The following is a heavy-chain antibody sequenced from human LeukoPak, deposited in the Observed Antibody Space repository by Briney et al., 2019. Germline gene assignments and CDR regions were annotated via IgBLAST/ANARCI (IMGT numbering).Heavy chain of an antibody. CDR2: INPNSCGT. CDR3: ARATRETPAEY. D-gene: IGHD2-15*01. Sequence: ASVKVSCKASGYTFTGYYMHLVRQAPGQGLEWMGWINPNSCGTNYAQKFQGRVTMTRDTSISPAYMELSRLRSDDTAVYYCARATRETPAEYWGQGTLVTVSS. J-gene: IGHJ4*02. V-gene: IGHV1-2*02. CDR1: GYTFTGYY.